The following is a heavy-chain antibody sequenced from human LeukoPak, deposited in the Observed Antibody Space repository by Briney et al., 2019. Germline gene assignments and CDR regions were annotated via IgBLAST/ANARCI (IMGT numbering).Heavy chain of an antibody. CDR2: ISGSGGST. Sequence: PGGSLRLSCAASGFTFSSYAMSWVRQAPGKGLEWVSAISGSGGSTYYADSVKGRFTISRDNSKNTLYLQMNSLRAEDTAVYYCAKDLVYYYGSGSYFDYWGQGTLVTVSS. CDR3: AKDLVYYYGSGSYFDY. D-gene: IGHD3-10*01. J-gene: IGHJ4*02. CDR1: GFTFSSYA. V-gene: IGHV3-23*01.